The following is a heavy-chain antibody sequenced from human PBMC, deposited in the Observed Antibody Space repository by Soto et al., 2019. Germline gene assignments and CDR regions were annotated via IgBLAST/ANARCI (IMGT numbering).Heavy chain of an antibody. Sequence: ASVKVSCKASGYTFTSYDIYWVRQATGQGLEWMGWMDSDSVTTGYAQKFQGRLIMTSNTSISTAYMELNSLTSEDTAVYYCARRLVAVASTVGYWGQGSLVTVSS. CDR3: ARRLVAVASTVGY. D-gene: IGHD6-19*01. CDR2: MDSDSVTT. J-gene: IGHJ4*02. CDR1: GYTFTSYD. V-gene: IGHV1-8*01.